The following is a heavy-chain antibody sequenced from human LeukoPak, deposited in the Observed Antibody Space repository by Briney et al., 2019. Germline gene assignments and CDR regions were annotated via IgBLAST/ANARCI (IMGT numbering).Heavy chain of an antibody. Sequence: SETLSLTCTVSGGSISSSSYYWGWIRQPPGKGLEWIGSIYYSGSTYYNPSLKSRVTISVDTSKNQFSLKLSSVTAADTAVYYCARDSPYSSSWVDYWGQGTLVTVSS. J-gene: IGHJ4*02. CDR2: IYYSGST. V-gene: IGHV4-39*07. CDR3: ARDSPYSSSWVDY. CDR1: GGSISSSSYY. D-gene: IGHD6-13*01.